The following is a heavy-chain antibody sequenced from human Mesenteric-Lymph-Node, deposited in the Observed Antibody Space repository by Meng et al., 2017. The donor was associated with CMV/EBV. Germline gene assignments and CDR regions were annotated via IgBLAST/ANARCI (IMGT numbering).Heavy chain of an antibody. V-gene: IGHV1-18*01. J-gene: IGHJ3*02. CDR1: GYTFTSYG. D-gene: IGHD3-3*01. CDR2: ISAYNGNT. CDR3: ARAPRTPCSSTTKTLRFLEWSLTRPCDAFDI. Sequence: ASVKVSCKASGYTFTSYGISWVRQAPGQGLEWMGWISAYNGNTNYAQRLQGRVTMTTDTSTSTAYMELRSLRSDDTAVYYCARAPRTPCSSTTKTLRFLEWSLTRPCDAFDIWGQGTMVTVSS.